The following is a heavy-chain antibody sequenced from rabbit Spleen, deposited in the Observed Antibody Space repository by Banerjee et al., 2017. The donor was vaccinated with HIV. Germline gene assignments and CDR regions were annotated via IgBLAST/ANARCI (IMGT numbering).Heavy chain of an antibody. V-gene: IGHV1S45*01. CDR3: ARDTGTSFSTYGMDL. D-gene: IGHD7-1*01. J-gene: IGHJ6*01. Sequence: QEQLEESGGDLVKPGASLTLTCKASGLDFSSRYWICWVRQAPGKGLEWLACIAGSGSGFTYSATWAEGRFTCSKTSSTTVTLQMTSLTVADTATYFCARDTGTSFSTYGMDLWGPGTLVTVS. CDR1: GLDFSSRYW. CDR2: IAGSGSGFT.